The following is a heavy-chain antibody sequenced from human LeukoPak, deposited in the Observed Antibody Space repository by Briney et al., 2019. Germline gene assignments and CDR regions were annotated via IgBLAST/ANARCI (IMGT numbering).Heavy chain of an antibody. CDR1: GFTFSSYA. V-gene: IGHV3-23*01. Sequence: GGSLRLSCAASGFTFSSYAMSWVRQAPGKGLEWVSAISGSGGSTYYADSVKGRFTISRDNAKNSLYLQMNSLRAEDTAVYYCAREPLNYYDSSNWFDPWGQGTLVTVSS. D-gene: IGHD3-22*01. J-gene: IGHJ5*02. CDR2: ISGSGGST. CDR3: AREPLNYYDSSNWFDP.